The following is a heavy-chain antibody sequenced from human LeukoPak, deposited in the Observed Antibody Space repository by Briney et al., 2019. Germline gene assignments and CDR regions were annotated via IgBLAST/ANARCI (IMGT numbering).Heavy chain of an antibody. CDR3: ATLAGWFDP. Sequence: ASVKVSCKASGGTFSSYAISWVRQAPGQGLEWMGGIIPVLGTANYAQKFQGRVTITADESTSTAYMELSSLRSEDTAVYYCATLAGWFDPWGQGTLVTVSS. V-gene: IGHV1-69*01. CDR1: GGTFSSYA. D-gene: IGHD4-23*01. J-gene: IGHJ5*02. CDR2: IIPVLGTA.